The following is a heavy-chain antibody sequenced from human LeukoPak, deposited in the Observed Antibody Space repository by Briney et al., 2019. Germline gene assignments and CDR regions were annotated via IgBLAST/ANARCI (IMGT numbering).Heavy chain of an antibody. CDR2: ISYDGSNK. V-gene: IGHV3-30*04. Sequence: GGSLRLSCAASGFSVSSYAMHWVRQAQGKGLEWVAVISYDGSNKYYGDSVKGRFTISRDNSKNTLYLQMNSLRAEDTAVYHCARDAKGFGELLMPYYMAVWGKESSVTLSS. J-gene: IGHJ6*03. D-gene: IGHD3-10*01. CDR3: ARDAKGFGELLMPYYMAV. CDR1: GFSVSSYA.